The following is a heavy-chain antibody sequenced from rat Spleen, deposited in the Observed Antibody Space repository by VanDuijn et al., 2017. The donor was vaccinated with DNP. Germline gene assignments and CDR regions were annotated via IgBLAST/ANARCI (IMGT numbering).Heavy chain of an antibody. V-gene: IGHV5-31*01. CDR1: GFTFKNYW. D-gene: IGHD1-4*01. CDR2: ISNSGGNT. CDR3: ATSPGPNWFAY. Sequence: EVQLVESGGDLVQPGRSLKLSCVASGFTFKNYWMTWIRQVPGKGLEWIASISNSGGNTYYLDSVKGRFTISRDNANHTLYLQMDSLRSEDTATYYCATSPGPNWFAYWGQGTLVTVSS. J-gene: IGHJ3*01.